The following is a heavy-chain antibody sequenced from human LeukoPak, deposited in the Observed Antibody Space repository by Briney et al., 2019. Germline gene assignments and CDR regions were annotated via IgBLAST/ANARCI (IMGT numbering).Heavy chain of an antibody. CDR2: IIPIFGTA. J-gene: IGHJ4*02. Sequence: GSSVKVSCKASGGTFSSYAISWVRQAPGQGLEWMGRIIPIFGTANYAQKFQGRVTITTDESTRTAYMELSSLRSEDTAVYYCARDTGPGNFDYWGQGTLVTVSS. D-gene: IGHD2-8*02. V-gene: IGHV1-69*05. CDR3: ARDTGPGNFDY. CDR1: GGTFSSYA.